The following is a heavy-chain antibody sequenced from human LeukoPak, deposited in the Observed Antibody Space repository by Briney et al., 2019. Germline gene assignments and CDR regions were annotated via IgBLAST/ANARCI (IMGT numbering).Heavy chain of an antibody. Sequence: LSGGSLRLSCAVSGLTFSRYAMGWVRQAPGKGLEWVSAISESGTGTYYADSVKGRFTISRDNSKNTLSLHMNSLRAEDTAVYYCAKDIAQGYTFGSIEQDYWGQGTLVTVSS. CDR2: ISESGTGT. D-gene: IGHD5-18*01. CDR1: GLTFSRYA. J-gene: IGHJ4*02. CDR3: AKDIAQGYTFGSIEQDY. V-gene: IGHV3-23*01.